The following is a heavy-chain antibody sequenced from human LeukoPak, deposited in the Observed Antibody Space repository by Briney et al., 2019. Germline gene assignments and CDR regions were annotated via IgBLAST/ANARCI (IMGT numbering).Heavy chain of an antibody. CDR2: IYTSGST. V-gene: IGHV4-4*07. D-gene: IGHD2-2*01. CDR1: GGSISSYY. J-gene: IGHJ5*02. Sequence: SETLSLTCTVSGGSISSYYWSWLRQPAGKGLEWIGRIYTSGSTNYNPSLKSRVTMSVDTSKNQFSLKLSSVTAADTAVYYCARDGEYQLLYIWFDPWGQGTLVTVSS. CDR3: ARDGEYQLLYIWFDP.